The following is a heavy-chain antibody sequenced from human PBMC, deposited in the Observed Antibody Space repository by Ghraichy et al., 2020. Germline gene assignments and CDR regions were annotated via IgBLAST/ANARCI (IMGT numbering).Heavy chain of an antibody. CDR2: IYHSGST. CDR1: GGSISSSTW. J-gene: IGHJ5*02. V-gene: IGHV4-4*02. CDR3: ARAVVGATPWFDP. Sequence: SETLSLTCAVSGGSISSSTWWSWVRQPPGKGLGWIAEIYHSGSTNYNPSLKSRVTMSVDKSENQFSLKLSSVTAADTAVYYCARAVVGATPWFDPWGQGTLVTVSS. D-gene: IGHD1-26*01.